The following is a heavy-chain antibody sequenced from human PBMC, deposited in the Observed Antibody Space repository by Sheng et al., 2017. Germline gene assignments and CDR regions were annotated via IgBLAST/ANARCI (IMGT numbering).Heavy chain of an antibody. D-gene: IGHD3-3*01. CDR1: GFTFDDYA. CDR3: AKDRSGYGDFDY. J-gene: IGHJ4*02. Sequence: EVQLVESGGGLVQPGRSLRLSCAASGFTFDDYAMHWVRQAPGKGLEWVSGISWNSGSIGYADSVKGRFTISRDNAKNSLYLQMNSLRAEDTALYYCAKDRSGYGDFDYWGQGTLVTVSS. V-gene: IGHV3-9*01. CDR2: ISWNSGSI.